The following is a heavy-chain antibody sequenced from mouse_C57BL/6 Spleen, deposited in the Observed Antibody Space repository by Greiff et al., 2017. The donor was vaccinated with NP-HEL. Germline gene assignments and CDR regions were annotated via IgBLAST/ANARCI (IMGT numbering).Heavy chain of an antibody. CDR3: ATRLLLRFAY. CDR2: ISSGSSTI. J-gene: IGHJ3*01. V-gene: IGHV5-17*01. D-gene: IGHD2-3*01. CDR1: GFTFSDYG. Sequence: EVKLMESGGGLVKPGGSLKLSCAASGFTFSDYGMHWVRQAPEKGLEWVAYISSGSSTIYYADTVKGRFTISRDNAKNTLFLQMTSLRSEDTAMYYCATRLLLRFAYWGQGTLVTVSA.